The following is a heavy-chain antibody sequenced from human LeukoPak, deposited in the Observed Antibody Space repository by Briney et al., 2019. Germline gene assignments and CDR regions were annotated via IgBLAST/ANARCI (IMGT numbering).Heavy chain of an antibody. CDR2: IYYSKYT. J-gene: IGHJ4*02. CDR3: VSPRGFSYGYFDY. V-gene: IGHV4-39*01. Sequence: SETLSLACTASGGSISSSSAYWGWIRQPPGKGLEWIGSIYYSKYTYYNPSLKRRVTISADTSKNQFSLTLGSVSATDTAVYYCVSPRGFSYGYFDYWGQGTLVTVSS. CDR1: GGSISSSSAY. D-gene: IGHD5-18*01.